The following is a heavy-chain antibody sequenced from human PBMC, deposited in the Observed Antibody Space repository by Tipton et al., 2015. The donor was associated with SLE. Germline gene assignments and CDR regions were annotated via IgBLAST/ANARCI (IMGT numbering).Heavy chain of an antibody. CDR2: TNEGGSET. Sequence: SLRLSCADTGFTFSSFWMSWVRQAPGKGLQWVASTNEGGSETYYVDSVKGRFTISRDNAKDLLFLQMNSLGAEDTALYYCARDFEAFDIWGQGTMVTVSS. CDR3: ARDFEAFDI. V-gene: IGHV3-7*01. CDR1: GFTFSSFW. J-gene: IGHJ3*02.